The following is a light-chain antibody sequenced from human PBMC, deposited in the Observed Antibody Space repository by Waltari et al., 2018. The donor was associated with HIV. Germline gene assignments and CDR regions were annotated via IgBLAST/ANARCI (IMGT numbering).Light chain of an antibody. V-gene: IGKV3-15*01. Sequence: EIVMTQSPATLSVSPGERATLSCRASQSVTSNLAWYQQKPGQAPRLLIYAASTRATGIPARVSGSGSGTEFTLIISSLQSEDFATYYCLQANSFPYTFGQGTKLEIK. J-gene: IGKJ2*01. CDR2: AAS. CDR1: QSVTSN. CDR3: LQANSFPYT.